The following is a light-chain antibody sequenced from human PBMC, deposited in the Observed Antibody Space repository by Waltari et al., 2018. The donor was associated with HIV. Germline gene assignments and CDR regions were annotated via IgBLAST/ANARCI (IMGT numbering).Light chain of an antibody. CDR1: SSNIGAGYD. Sequence: QSVLTQPPSVSGAPGQRVTISCTGSSSNIGAGYDVHWYQQLPGTAPKLLIYGNNRRASGVPDRFSGSKSDTSASLAITGLQSEDEADYYCQSYDSTLSGSDWVFGGGTKLTVL. J-gene: IGLJ3*02. V-gene: IGLV1-40*01. CDR2: GNN. CDR3: QSYDSTLSGSDWV.